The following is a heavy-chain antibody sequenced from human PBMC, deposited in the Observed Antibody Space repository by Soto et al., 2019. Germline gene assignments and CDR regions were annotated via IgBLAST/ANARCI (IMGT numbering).Heavy chain of an antibody. J-gene: IGHJ6*03. CDR1: GFTVSSNY. CDR3: ARVPRVATSYYYYYYMDV. Sequence: ESGGGLVQPGGSLRLSCAASGFTVSSNYMSWVRQAPGKGLEWVSVIYSGGSTYYADSVKGRFTISRHNSKNTLYLQMNSLRAEDTAVYYCARVPRVATSYYYYYYMDVWGKGTTVTVSS. D-gene: IGHD5-12*01. CDR2: IYSGGST. V-gene: IGHV3-53*04.